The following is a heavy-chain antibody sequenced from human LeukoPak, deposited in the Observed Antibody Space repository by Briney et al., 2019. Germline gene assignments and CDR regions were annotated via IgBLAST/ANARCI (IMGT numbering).Heavy chain of an antibody. J-gene: IGHJ4*02. Sequence: PGGSLRLSCAASGFTFSGCAMSWVRQAPGKGLEWVSGIIGSADNTYYADSVKGRFTISRDNSKNTLYLQMNSLRAEDMAVYYCAKAKTMVRGAPFDYWGQGTLVTVSS. D-gene: IGHD3-10*01. CDR1: GFTFSGCA. CDR3: AKAKTMVRGAPFDY. V-gene: IGHV3-23*01. CDR2: IIGSADNT.